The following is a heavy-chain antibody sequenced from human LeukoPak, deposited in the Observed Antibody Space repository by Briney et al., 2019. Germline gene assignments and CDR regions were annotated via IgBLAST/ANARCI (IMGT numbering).Heavy chain of an antibody. CDR1: GYSFTSYW. J-gene: IGHJ3*02. Sequence: GESLKISCKGSGYSFTSYWIGWVRQMPGKGLEWMGIIYPGDSDTRYSPSFQGQVTISADKSISTAYLQWSSLKASDTAMYYCARGLRGSGKENAFDIWGQGTMVTVSS. CDR2: IYPGDSDT. V-gene: IGHV5-51*01. D-gene: IGHD3-10*01. CDR3: ARGLRGSGKENAFDI.